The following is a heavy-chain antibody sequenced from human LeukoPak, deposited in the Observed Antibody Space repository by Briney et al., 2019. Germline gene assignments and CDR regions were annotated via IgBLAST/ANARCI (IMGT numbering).Heavy chain of an antibody. D-gene: IGHD3-10*01. CDR2: IYSGGST. J-gene: IGHJ6*02. Sequence: GGSLRLSCAASGFTVSSNYMSWVREAPGEGLEWVSVIYSGGSTYYADSVKGRFTISRDNSKNTLYLQMNSLRAEDTAVYYCARDQAHYYGSGSYKFYYYYGMDVWGQGTTVTVSS. V-gene: IGHV3-66*01. CDR3: ARDQAHYYGSGSYKFYYYYGMDV. CDR1: GFTVSSNY.